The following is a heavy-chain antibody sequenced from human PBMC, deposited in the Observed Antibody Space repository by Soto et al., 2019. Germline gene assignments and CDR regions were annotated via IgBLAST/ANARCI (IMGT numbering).Heavy chain of an antibody. CDR3: ASGYSGSYSGYYYGMDV. Sequence: SVKVSCKASGCTFSSYAISWVRQAPGQGLEWMGGIIPIFGTASYAQKFQGRVTITADKSTSTAYMELSSLRSEDTAVYYCASGYSGSYSGYYYGMDVWGQGTTVTVSS. CDR2: IIPIFGTA. D-gene: IGHD1-26*01. V-gene: IGHV1-69*06. CDR1: GCTFSSYA. J-gene: IGHJ6*02.